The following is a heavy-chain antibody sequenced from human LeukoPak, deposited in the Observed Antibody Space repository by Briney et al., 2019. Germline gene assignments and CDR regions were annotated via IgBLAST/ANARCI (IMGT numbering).Heavy chain of an antibody. J-gene: IGHJ4*02. CDR3: ARQLGYCDSGACYFEF. Sequence: GGSLRLSCAASGFTFSSYSMNWVRQAPGKGLEWVSSISSSSSYIYYADSVKGRFTISRDNSKTTLFLQMNSLRAEDTGVYYCARQLGYCDSGACYFEFWGQGTLVTVSS. CDR1: GFTFSSYS. CDR2: ISSSSSYI. D-gene: IGHD1-1*01. V-gene: IGHV3-21*04.